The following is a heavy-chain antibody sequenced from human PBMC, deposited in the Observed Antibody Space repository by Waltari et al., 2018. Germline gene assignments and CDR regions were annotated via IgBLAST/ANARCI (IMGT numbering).Heavy chain of an antibody. J-gene: IGHJ4*02. CDR1: GYTLTELS. Sequence: QVQLVQSGAEVKTPGASVKVSCKVSGYTLTELSMPWVRQAPGKGLGWMGGFDPEDGETIYAQKFQGRVTMTEDTSTDTAYMELSSLRSEDTAVYYCATGLLWFGEYPNPTLPNFDYWGQGTLVTVSS. CDR3: ATGLLWFGEYPNPTLPNFDY. D-gene: IGHD3-10*01. CDR2: FDPEDGET. V-gene: IGHV1-24*01.